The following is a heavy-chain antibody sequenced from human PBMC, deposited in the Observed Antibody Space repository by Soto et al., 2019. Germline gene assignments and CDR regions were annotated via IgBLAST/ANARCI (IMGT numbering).Heavy chain of an antibody. V-gene: IGHV3-48*01. CDR3: ASPSSDFWSGYLGV. J-gene: IGHJ6*04. D-gene: IGHD3-3*01. Sequence: GGSLRLSCAASGFTFSSYSMNWVRQAPGRGLEWVSYISSSSSTIYYADSVKGRFTISRDNAKNSLYLQMNSLRAEDTAVYYCASPSSDFWSGYLGVWGKGTTVTVSS. CDR2: ISSSSSTI. CDR1: GFTFSSYS.